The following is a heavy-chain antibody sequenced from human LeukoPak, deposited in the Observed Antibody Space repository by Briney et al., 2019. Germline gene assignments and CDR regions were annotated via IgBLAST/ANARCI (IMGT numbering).Heavy chain of an antibody. V-gene: IGHV1-8*01. D-gene: IGHD3-16*01. CDR2: MNPNSGNT. CDR3: ARGRGGFYYYYYMDV. J-gene: IGHJ6*03. CDR1: GYTFTSYD. Sequence: GAPVKVSCKASGYTFTSYDINWVRQATGQGLEWMGWMNPNSGNTGYAQKFQGRVTMTRNTSISTAYMELSSLRSEDTAVYYCARGRGGFYYYYYMDVWGRGTTVTVSS.